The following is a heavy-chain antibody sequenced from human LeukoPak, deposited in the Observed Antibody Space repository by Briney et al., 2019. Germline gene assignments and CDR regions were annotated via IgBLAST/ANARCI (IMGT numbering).Heavy chain of an antibody. Sequence: PGRSLRLSCTASGFTFGDYAMSWVRQAPGKGLEWVAVISYDGSNKYYADSVKGRFTISRDNSKNTLYLQMNSLRAEDTAVYYCAKEDWGSFAGEDYYYYYYMDVWGKGTTVTVSS. D-gene: IGHD7-27*01. CDR1: GFTFGDYA. CDR2: ISYDGSNK. J-gene: IGHJ6*03. V-gene: IGHV3-30*04. CDR3: AKEDWGSFAGEDYYYYYYMDV.